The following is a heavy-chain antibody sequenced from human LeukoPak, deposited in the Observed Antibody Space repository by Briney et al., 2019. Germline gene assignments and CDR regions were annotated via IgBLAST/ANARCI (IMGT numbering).Heavy chain of an antibody. J-gene: IGHJ5*02. CDR1: GGSFTDYY. Sequence: SETLSLTCVLYGGSFTDYYWSWVRQSPGKGLEWIGEINHSGTKRYNLSLKSRLIMSIDTSKNQFSLKLSSVTAADTAVYYCARKTMIVVVNWFDPWGQGTLVTVSS. D-gene: IGHD3-22*01. CDR3: ARKTMIVVVNWFDP. V-gene: IGHV4-34*01. CDR2: INHSGTK.